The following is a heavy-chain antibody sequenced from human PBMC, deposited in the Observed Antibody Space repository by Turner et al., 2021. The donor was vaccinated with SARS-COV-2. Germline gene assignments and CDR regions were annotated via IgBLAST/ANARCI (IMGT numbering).Heavy chain of an antibody. D-gene: IGHD4-17*01. CDR3: AKDQGQDYGDYGPGDY. Sequence: GMHWVRQAPGKGLEWVAVISYDGSNKYYADSVKGRFTISRDNSKNTLYLQMNSLRAEDTAVYYCAKDQGQDYGDYGPGDYWGQGTLVTVSS. CDR2: ISYDGSNK. CDR1: G. J-gene: IGHJ4*02. V-gene: IGHV3-30*18.